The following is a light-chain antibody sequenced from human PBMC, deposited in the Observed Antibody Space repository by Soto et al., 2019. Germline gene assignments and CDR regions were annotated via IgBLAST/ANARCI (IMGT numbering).Light chain of an antibody. V-gene: IGKV1-33*01. CDR1: QDISNY. Sequence: DIQMTQSPSSLSASVGDRVTITCQASQDISNYLNWYQQKPGKAPELLIYDASNLETGVPSRFSGSGSGTDFTFTISSLQPEDFATYYCQQYDDVPPTFGPRTKVDF. CDR3: QQYDDVPPT. CDR2: DAS. J-gene: IGKJ3*01.